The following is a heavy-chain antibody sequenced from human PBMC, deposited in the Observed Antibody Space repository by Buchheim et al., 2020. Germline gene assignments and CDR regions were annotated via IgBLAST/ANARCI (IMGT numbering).Heavy chain of an antibody. CDR3: AKGPLDY. CDR1: GFTFNRYG. J-gene: IGHJ4*02. Sequence: QVQLVESGGGVVQPGRSLRLSCAASGFTFNRYGMHWVRPAPGKGLEWVAVILYDGTTKFYADSVRGRFTLLRENSKDTLFPQMNSLRTEDTAVYYCAKGPLDYWGQGTL. V-gene: IGHV3-30*18. CDR2: ILYDGTTK.